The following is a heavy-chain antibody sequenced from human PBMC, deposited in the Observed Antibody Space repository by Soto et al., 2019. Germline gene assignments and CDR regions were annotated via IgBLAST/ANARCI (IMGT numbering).Heavy chain of an antibody. CDR2: ITGSGGYT. CDR3: AKVGNYYVSDVCWYFDV. D-gene: IGHD3-10*02. V-gene: IGHV3-23*01. Sequence: EVQLLESGGTVVQPGGSLRLSCAASGFTFSSYAMTWVRQGPGEGLEWVSAITGSGGYTNYADSVKGRFTISRANSKNTLYLTMTSLRAVDTAVYYCAKVGNYYVSDVCWYFDVWGGGALVTVSS. J-gene: IGHJ2*01. CDR1: GFTFSSYA.